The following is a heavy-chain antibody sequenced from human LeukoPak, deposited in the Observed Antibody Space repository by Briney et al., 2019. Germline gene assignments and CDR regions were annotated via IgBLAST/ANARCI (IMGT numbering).Heavy chain of an antibody. CDR1: GGTFSSYA. D-gene: IGHD1-1*01. CDR3: AREATVQLERQYDAFDI. CDR2: IIPIFGTA. Sequence: GASVKVSCKASGGTFSSYAISWVRQAPGQGLEWMGGIIPIFGTANYAQKFQGRVTITADKSTSTAYMELSSLRSEDTAVYYCAREATVQLERQYDAFDIWGQGTMVTVSS. J-gene: IGHJ3*02. V-gene: IGHV1-69*06.